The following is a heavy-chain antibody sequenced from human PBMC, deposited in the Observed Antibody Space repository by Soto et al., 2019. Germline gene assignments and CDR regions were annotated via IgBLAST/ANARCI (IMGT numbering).Heavy chain of an antibody. CDR2: ISYDESKK. V-gene: IGHV3-30*18. D-gene: IGHD5-18*01. CDR3: AKDHYRGYSYAHDY. Sequence: QVQLVESGGGVVQPGRSLRLSCAASGFPFSPYGMHCVRQAPGKGLEWVALISYDESKKFYADSVKGRFTISRDNSKNTVYLQMNSLRAEDTAVYYCAKDHYRGYSYAHDYWGQGTLVTVSS. CDR1: GFPFSPYG. J-gene: IGHJ4*02.